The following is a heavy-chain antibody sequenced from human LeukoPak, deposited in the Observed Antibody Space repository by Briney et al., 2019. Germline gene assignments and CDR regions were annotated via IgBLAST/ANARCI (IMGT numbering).Heavy chain of an antibody. Sequence: PSETLSLTCAVYGGSFSGYYWSWIRQPPGKGLEWIGEINHSGSTNYNPSLKSRVTISVDTSKNQFSLKLSSVTAADTAVYYCARALRRDGYNYNWFDPWGQGTLVTVSS. D-gene: IGHD5-24*01. CDR1: GGSFSGYY. CDR2: INHSGST. V-gene: IGHV4-34*01. CDR3: ARALRRDGYNYNWFDP. J-gene: IGHJ5*02.